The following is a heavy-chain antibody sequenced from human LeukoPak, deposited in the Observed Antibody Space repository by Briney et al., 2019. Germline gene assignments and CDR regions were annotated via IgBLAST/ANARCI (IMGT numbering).Heavy chain of an antibody. CDR2: KWYDGSNK. V-gene: IGHV3-33*01. Sequence: GGSLRLSCAASGXTFSSYGVQWLRQAPGKGLEWLGIKWYDGSNKYYAAYVKGSITISRDNSTNTLYLQMNSLRAEDTAVYYCARKGYCYGSDAFDIGGQGTMVTVSS. CDR3: ARKGYCYGSDAFDI. CDR1: GXTFSSYG. D-gene: IGHD5-18*01. J-gene: IGHJ3*02.